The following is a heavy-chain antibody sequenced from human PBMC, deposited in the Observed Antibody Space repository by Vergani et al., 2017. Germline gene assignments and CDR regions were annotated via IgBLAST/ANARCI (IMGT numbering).Heavy chain of an antibody. V-gene: IGHV1-3*01. D-gene: IGHD3-16*02. CDR3: AREGFYDYFWGSYRLRGGYYFDY. Sequence: QVQLVQSGAEVKKPGASVKVSCKASGYTFTSYAMHWVRQAPGQRLEGMGWINAGNGNTKYSQKLQGRVTITRDTSASTAYMELSSLRSEDTAVYYCAREGFYDYFWGSYRLRGGYYFDYWGQGTLVTFSS. J-gene: IGHJ4*02. CDR2: INAGNGNT. CDR1: GYTFTSYA.